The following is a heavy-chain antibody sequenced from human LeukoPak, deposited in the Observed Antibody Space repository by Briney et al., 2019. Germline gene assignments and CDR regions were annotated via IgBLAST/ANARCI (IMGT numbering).Heavy chain of an antibody. J-gene: IGHJ4*02. D-gene: IGHD3-10*01. Sequence: PGGSLRLSCAASGFIFSNYAMSWVRQAPGKGLEWVSAISDGGGNTYYADSVKGRFTISRDNSKNTLYLQMSSLRAEDTAIYYCAKGADRAYYYGSGSSIFDYWGQGTLVTVSS. CDR2: ISDGGGNT. V-gene: IGHV3-23*01. CDR1: GFIFSNYA. CDR3: AKGADRAYYYGSGSSIFDY.